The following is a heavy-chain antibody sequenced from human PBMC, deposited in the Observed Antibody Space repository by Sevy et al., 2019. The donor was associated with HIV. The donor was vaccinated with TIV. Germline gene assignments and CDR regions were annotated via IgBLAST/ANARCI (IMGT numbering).Heavy chain of an antibody. D-gene: IGHD2-2*01. J-gene: IGHJ4*02. CDR3: ARAPAATYQGDY. CDR1: GGSFSGYY. CDR2: INHSGST. V-gene: IGHV4-34*01. Sequence: SETLSLTCAVYGGSFSGYYWSWIRQPPGKGLGWIGEINHSGSTNYNPSLKSRVTISVDTSRNQFSLKLSSVTAADTAVYYCARAPAATYQGDYWGQGTLVTVSS.